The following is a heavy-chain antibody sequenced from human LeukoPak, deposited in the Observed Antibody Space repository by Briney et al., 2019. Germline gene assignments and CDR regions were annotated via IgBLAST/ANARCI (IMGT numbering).Heavy chain of an antibody. D-gene: IGHD6-19*01. Sequence: GGSLRLPCAASGFTFSSYAMTWVRQAPGKGLEWVSAISAGGGSTYYADSVKGRFTISRDNSKNTLYLQLNSLRAEDTAVYYCAKAGGWTNYFDYWGQRTLVTVSS. CDR1: GFTFSSYA. CDR2: ISAGGGST. V-gene: IGHV3-23*01. J-gene: IGHJ4*02. CDR3: AKAGGWTNYFDY.